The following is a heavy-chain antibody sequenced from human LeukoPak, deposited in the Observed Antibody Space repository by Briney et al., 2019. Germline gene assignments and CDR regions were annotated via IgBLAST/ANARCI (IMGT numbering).Heavy chain of an antibody. V-gene: IGHV5-51*01. D-gene: IGHD5-18*01. J-gene: IGHJ4*02. CDR3: ARPRGYSYGTYFDY. Sequence: GGSLKISCKGSGYSFTSYWIGWLRQMPGKGLEWMGIIYPSDSDIRYSPSFQGQVTISADKSISTAYLQWSSLKASDTAMYYCARPRGYSYGTYFDYWGQGTLVTVSS. CDR1: GYSFTSYW. CDR2: IYPSDSDI.